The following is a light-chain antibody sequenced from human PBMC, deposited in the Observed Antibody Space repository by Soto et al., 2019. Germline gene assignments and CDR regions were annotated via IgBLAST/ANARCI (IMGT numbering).Light chain of an antibody. V-gene: IGLV2-8*01. J-gene: IGLJ3*02. CDR2: EVT. Sequence: QSALTQPPSASGSPGQSVNISCSGASSDVGGYNYVSWCQQHPGKAPKLMIYEVTKRPSGVPDRFSGSKSGNTASLTVSGLQAEDEADYYCSSYAGSNNLVFGGGTKLTVL. CDR1: SSDVGGYNY. CDR3: SSYAGSNNLV.